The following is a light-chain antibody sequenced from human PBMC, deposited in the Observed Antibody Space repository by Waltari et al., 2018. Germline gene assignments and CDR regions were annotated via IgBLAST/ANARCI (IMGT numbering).Light chain of an antibody. CDR2: VNREGSH. CDR3: QTGGHGTWV. V-gene: IGLV4-69*01. Sequence: EKGPRDLMKVNREGSHHKGDAIPDRFSGSRSGAERYLTISSLQSEDEADYYCQTGGHGTWVFGGGTKLTVL. J-gene: IGLJ3*02.